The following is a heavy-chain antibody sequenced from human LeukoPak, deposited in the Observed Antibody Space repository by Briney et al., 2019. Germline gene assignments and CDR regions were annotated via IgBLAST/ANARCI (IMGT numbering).Heavy chain of an antibody. D-gene: IGHD5-12*01. J-gene: IGHJ4*02. CDR1: GFTFSSYA. V-gene: IGHV3-23*01. Sequence: SGGSLRLSCAASGFTFSSYAMSWVRQAPGKGLEWVSAISGSGGSTYYADSVKGRFTISRDNSKNTVHLQMNSLRVEDTAIYFCAGAYSAYDPFDYWGQGILVTVSS. CDR3: AGAYSAYDPFDY. CDR2: ISGSGGST.